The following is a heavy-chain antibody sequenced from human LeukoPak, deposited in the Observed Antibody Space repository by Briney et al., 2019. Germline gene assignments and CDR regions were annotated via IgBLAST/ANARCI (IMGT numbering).Heavy chain of an antibody. CDR1: GFTFTNYA. CDR3: AKFRPITSVAGTIFHY. D-gene: IGHD6-19*01. Sequence: PPGGSLRLSCAASGFTFTNYAMSWVPQAPGKGLEWVSAISGNGGSTYYADSVKGRFTISRDNSKNTLYLQMNSLRAEDTAVYYCAKFRPITSVAGTIFHYWGQGALVTVSS. CDR2: ISGNGGST. V-gene: IGHV3-23*01. J-gene: IGHJ4*02.